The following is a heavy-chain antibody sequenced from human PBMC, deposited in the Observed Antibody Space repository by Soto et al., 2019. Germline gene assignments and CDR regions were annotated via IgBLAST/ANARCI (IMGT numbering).Heavy chain of an antibody. V-gene: IGHV3-23*04. J-gene: IGHJ4*02. CDR3: GKGGGGDHGY. Sequence: QLVESEGGLVQPGGSLRLSCEASGFIFTTSDMSWVRQAPGKGLEWVSSITTTGDTTHYADSVRGRFTISRDNARKTVYLKKNSLGVDDTGGFYCGKGGGGDHGYWGQGTLVAVSS. CDR1: GFIFTTSD. D-gene: IGHD2-21*02. CDR2: ITTTGDTT.